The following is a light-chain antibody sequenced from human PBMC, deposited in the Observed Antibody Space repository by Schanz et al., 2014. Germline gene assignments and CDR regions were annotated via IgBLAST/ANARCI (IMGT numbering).Light chain of an antibody. J-gene: IGLJ2*01. CDR1: SSDVGGYNY. CDR3: SSYADSNNLV. CDR2: DVS. V-gene: IGLV2-8*01. Sequence: QSALTQPPSASGSPGQSVAISCTGTSSDVGGYNYVSWYQHHPGKAPKLMIYDVSNRPSGVSNRFSGSKSGNTASLTISGLQAEDEAVYYCSSYADSNNLVFGGGTKLTVL.